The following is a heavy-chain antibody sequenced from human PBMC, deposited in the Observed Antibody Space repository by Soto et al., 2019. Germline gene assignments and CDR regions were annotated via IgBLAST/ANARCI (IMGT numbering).Heavy chain of an antibody. J-gene: IGHJ4*02. CDR3: ARDPPPPNY. CDR2: ISAYNGNT. CDR1: GYPFASYA. Sequence: QIKLVQSGAEVKKPGASVKVSCKASGYPFASYAISWMRQAPGQGLEWMGWISAYNGNTNYAQKLLGRVTMTTGTSPSRAYIELRSLRSDVSAGHYCARDPPPPNYWGQGTLVTVSS. V-gene: IGHV1-18*01.